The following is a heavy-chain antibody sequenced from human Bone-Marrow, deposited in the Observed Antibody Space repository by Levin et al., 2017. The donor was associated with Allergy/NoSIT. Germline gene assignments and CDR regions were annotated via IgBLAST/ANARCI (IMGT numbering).Heavy chain of an antibody. V-gene: IGHV3-23*01. Sequence: PGESLKISCSASGFTFGTYDVDWVRQAPGKGLEWVSGIDTGRGTYYADSVKGRFTISRDNSNNMLYLQMNSLRAEDTAVYYCVKEAGSPGSYDFFDFWGQGTMVTVSS. J-gene: IGHJ3*01. CDR2: IDTGRGT. CDR1: GFTFGTYD. D-gene: IGHD3-10*01. CDR3: VKEAGSPGSYDFFDF.